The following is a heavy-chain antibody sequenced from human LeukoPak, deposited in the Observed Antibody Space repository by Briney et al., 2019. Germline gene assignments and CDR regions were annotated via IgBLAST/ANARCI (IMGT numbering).Heavy chain of an antibody. V-gene: IGHV3-30-3*01. CDR3: ARDAGEKGSLYFQH. CDR2: ISYDGSNK. J-gene: IGHJ1*01. CDR1: GFTFSSYA. D-gene: IGHD3-10*01. Sequence: GGSLRLSCAASGFTFSSYAMHRVRQAPGKGLEWVAVISYDGSNKYYADSVKGRFTISRDNSKNTLYLQMNSLRAEDTAVYYCARDAGEKGSLYFQHWGQGTLVTVSS.